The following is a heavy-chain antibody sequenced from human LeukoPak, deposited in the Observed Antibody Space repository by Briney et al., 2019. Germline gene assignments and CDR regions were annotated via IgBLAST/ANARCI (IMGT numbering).Heavy chain of an antibody. V-gene: IGHV1-2*02. CDR2: INPNGGVT. Sequence: GASVKVSCKASGYTFGGYYMHWLRQAPGQGLEWMGWINPNGGVTNYAQKFQGRVTMTRDTSISTAYMELSRLRSDDTAVYYCARDGGDGYNFYYWGQGTLVTVSS. CDR3: ARDGGDGYNFYY. D-gene: IGHD5-24*01. CDR1: GYTFGGYY. J-gene: IGHJ4*02.